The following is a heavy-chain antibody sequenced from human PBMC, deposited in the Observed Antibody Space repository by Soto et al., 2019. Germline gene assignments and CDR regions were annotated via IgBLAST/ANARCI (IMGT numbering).Heavy chain of an antibody. D-gene: IGHD4-17*01. CDR1: GGSFSGYY. CDR2: INHSGST. V-gene: IGHV4-34*01. J-gene: IGHJ4*02. CDR3: SSLVPLLAPNDYGDTHIQPSDY. Sequence: SETLSLTCAVYGGSFSGYYWSWIRQPPGKGLEWIGEINHSGSTNYNPSLKSRLTISVDTSKNQFSLKLSSVTAADTDVYYCSSLVPLLAPNDYGDTHIQPSDYWGQGTLVTVSS.